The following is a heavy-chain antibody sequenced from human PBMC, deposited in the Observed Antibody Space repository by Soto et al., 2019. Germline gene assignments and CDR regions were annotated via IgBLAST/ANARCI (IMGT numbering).Heavy chain of an antibody. V-gene: IGHV3-11*06. Sequence: ALRLSCEGSGFTFSVYYISWIRQAPGKGLEWISYSSNSGTFSRYADSVKGRFSISRDNTKNLLYLQMNSLRAEDTAVYYCARSGDNYNRLDYWGQGTPVTVSS. J-gene: IGHJ4*02. CDR1: GFTFSVYY. CDR3: ARSGDNYNRLDY. CDR2: SSNSGTFS. D-gene: IGHD1-1*01.